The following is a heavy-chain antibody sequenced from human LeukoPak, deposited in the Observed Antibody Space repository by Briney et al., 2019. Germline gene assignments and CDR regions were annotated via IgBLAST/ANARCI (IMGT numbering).Heavy chain of an antibody. V-gene: IGHV3-7*01. CDR1: GFTFSRYW. CDR3: ARDSIYYDNSGSVIGGTDV. CDR2: IKQDGSEK. D-gene: IGHD3-22*01. Sequence: QPGGSLRLSCAASGFTFSRYWMSWVRQAPGKGLEWMANIKQDGSEKYYVDSVKGRFTISRDNAKNSLYLQMNSLRAEDTAVYYCARDSIYYDNSGSVIGGTDVWGQGTTVTVSS. J-gene: IGHJ6*02.